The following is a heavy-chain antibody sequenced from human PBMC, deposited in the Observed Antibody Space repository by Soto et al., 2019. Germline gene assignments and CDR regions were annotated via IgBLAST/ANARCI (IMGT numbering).Heavy chain of an antibody. CDR3: ARDRASIAAAGSKERKGYYYMDV. J-gene: IGHJ6*03. CDR2: ISAYNGNT. Sequence: ASVKVSCKASGYTFTSYGISWVRQAPGQGLEWMGWISAYNGNTNYAQKLQGRVTMTTDTSTSTAYMELRSLRSDDTAVYYCARDRASIAAAGSKERKGYYYMDVWGKGTTVTVSS. D-gene: IGHD6-13*01. CDR1: GYTFTSYG. V-gene: IGHV1-18*01.